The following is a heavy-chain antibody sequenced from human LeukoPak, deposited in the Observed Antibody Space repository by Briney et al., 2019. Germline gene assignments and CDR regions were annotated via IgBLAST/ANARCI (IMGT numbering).Heavy chain of an antibody. D-gene: IGHD2-2*01. V-gene: IGHV4-31*03. J-gene: IGHJ5*02. CDR2: IYYSGST. CDR3: ARYLGEAARRTRKYNWFDP. CDR1: GGSVSSGGYY. Sequence: SETLSLTCTVSGGSVSSGGYYWSWIRQHPGKGLEWLGYIYYSGSTYYNPSLKSRVTISVDTSKNQFSLKLSSVTAADTAVYYCARYLGEAARRTRKYNWFDPWGQGTLVTVSS.